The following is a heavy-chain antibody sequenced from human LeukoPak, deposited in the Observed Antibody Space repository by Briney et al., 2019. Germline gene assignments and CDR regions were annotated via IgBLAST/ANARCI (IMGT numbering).Heavy chain of an antibody. J-gene: IGHJ4*02. CDR1: GFTFSSYE. V-gene: IGHV3-48*03. CDR2: ISSSGSTI. Sequence: AGGSLRLSCAASGFTFSSYEMNWVRQAPGKGLEWVSYISSSGSTIYYADSVKGRFTISRDNAKNSLYLQMNSLRAEDTAVYYCARRDGYNRPTFDYWGQGTLVTVSS. CDR3: ARRDGYNRPTFDY. D-gene: IGHD5-24*01.